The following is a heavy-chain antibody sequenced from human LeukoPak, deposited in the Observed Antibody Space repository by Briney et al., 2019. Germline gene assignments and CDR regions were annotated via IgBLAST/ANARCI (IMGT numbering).Heavy chain of an antibody. CDR2: IYYSGST. Sequence: PSETLSLTCTVSGGSISSYYWSWIRQPPGKGLEWIGYIYYSGSTNYNPSLKSRVTISVDTSKNQFSLKLSSVTAADTAVYYCARAPTVGPHAFDIWGQGTMVTVSS. CDR3: ARAPTVGPHAFDI. D-gene: IGHD4-17*01. CDR1: GGSISSYY. J-gene: IGHJ3*02. V-gene: IGHV4-59*01.